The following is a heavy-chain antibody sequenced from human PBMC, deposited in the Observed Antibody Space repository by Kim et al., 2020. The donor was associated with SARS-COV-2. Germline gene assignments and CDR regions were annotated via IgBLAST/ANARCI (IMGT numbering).Heavy chain of an antibody. Sequence: GGSLRLSCAGSGFDFSNFEMNWVRQAPGKGLEWVAYITGGGSTIYYRDSVKGRFTISRDNAKNSVYLQMNSLRVEDTAIYYCARERLNEYEDYVIEEAFDYWGQGTQVTVSS. CDR1: GFDFSNFE. V-gene: IGHV3-48*03. D-gene: IGHD2-21*01. J-gene: IGHJ4*02. CDR2: ITGGGSTI. CDR3: ARERLNEYEDYVIEEAFDY.